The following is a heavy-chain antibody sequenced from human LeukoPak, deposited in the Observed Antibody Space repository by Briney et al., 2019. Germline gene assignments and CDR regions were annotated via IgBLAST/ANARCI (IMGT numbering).Heavy chain of an antibody. D-gene: IGHD6-19*01. CDR1: EFTFNNYA. CDR3: AKVQWLVPRFDY. CDR2: ISGSGGST. V-gene: IGHV3-23*01. Sequence: GGSLRLSCAASEFTFNNYAMSWARQAPGKGLEWVSAISGSGGSTYYADSVKGRFTISRDNSKNTLYLQMNSLRAEDTAVYYCAKVQWLVPRFDYWGQGTLVTVSS. J-gene: IGHJ4*02.